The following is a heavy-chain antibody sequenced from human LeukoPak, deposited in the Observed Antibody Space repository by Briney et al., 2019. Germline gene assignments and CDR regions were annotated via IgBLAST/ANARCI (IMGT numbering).Heavy chain of an antibody. Sequence: SATLSLTCTVSGLSISSGDYYWSWIRQPPGKGLEWIGYIYYSGSTYYNPSLKSRVTISVDTSKNQFSLKLSSVTAADTAVYYCARARDPGGYSYGHLFDYWGQGTLVTVSS. D-gene: IGHD5-18*01. CDR3: ARARDPGGYSYGHLFDY. CDR1: GLSISSGDYY. CDR2: IYYSGST. V-gene: IGHV4-30-4*01. J-gene: IGHJ4*02.